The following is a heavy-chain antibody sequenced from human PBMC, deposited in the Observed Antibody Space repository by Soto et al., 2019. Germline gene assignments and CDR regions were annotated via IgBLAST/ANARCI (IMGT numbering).Heavy chain of an antibody. D-gene: IGHD2-2*01. Sequence: QVPLVQSGAEVKKPGSSVKVSCKASGGTFSSYAISWVRQAPGQGLEWMGGIIPISGTANYAQKFQGRVTITADESPSAAYMELRSLRSEDTAVYYCARSQGSSTSLEIYYYYYYGMDVWGQGTTVTVSS. J-gene: IGHJ6*02. CDR1: GGTFSSYA. V-gene: IGHV1-69*01. CDR2: IIPISGTA. CDR3: ARSQGSSTSLEIYYYYYYGMDV.